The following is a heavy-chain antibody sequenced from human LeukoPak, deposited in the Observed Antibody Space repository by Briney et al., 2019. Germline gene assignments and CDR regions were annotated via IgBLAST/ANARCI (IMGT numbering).Heavy chain of an antibody. CDR1: GFTFSSYA. V-gene: IGHV3-23*01. D-gene: IGHD3-10*01. CDR2: ISGSGGST. J-gene: IGHJ4*02. Sequence: GGSLRLSCAASGFTFSSYAMSWVRQAPGKGLEWVSAISGSGGSTYYADSVKGRFTISRDNSKNTLYLQMNSLRAEDTAVYYCAKSNPKYYYGSGSHQLNFDYWGQGTLVTVSS. CDR3: AKSNPKYYYGSGSHQLNFDY.